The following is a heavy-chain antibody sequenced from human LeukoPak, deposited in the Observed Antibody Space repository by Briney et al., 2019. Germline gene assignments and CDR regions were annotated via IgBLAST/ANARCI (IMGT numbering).Heavy chain of an antibody. Sequence: PSETLSLTCTVSGGSIRGYFWSWIRQPPGKGLEWIGHIYSSGSTTYTPFLQGRVTISLDTSKNQFSLKLSSVTAADTAVYYCVGEEYGTGSYYKSSDWGQGTLVTVSS. V-gene: IGHV4-59*08. CDR1: GGSIRGYF. CDR2: IYSSGST. J-gene: IGHJ4*02. D-gene: IGHD3-10*01. CDR3: VGEEYGTGSYYKSSD.